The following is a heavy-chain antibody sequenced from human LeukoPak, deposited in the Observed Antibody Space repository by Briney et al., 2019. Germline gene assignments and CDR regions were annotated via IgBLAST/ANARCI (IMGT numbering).Heavy chain of an antibody. D-gene: IGHD4-17*01. CDR2: IYYSGST. J-gene: IGHJ4*02. Sequence: PSQTLSLTCTVSGGSISSGDYYWSWIRQPPGKGLEWFGYIYYSGSTYYNPSLKSRVTISIDTSKNQFSLNLKYVTAADTAVYYCARGAVESVTYIDYWGQGSLVTVSS. CDR3: ARGAVESVTYIDY. V-gene: IGHV4-30-4*01. CDR1: GGSISSGDYY.